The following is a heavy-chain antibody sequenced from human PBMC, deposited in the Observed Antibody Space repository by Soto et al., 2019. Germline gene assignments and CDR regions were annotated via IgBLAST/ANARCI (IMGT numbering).Heavy chain of an antibody. CDR1: GYTFTSYG. Sequence: QVQLVQSGAEVKKPGASVKVSCKASGYTFTSYGISWVRQAPGQGLEWMGWISAYNGNTNYAQKLQGRVTMTTDTSTSTAYMELRSLRAEDAAVYYCARAGEAGDYGTAAGTPADYWGQGTLVTVSS. V-gene: IGHV1-18*01. J-gene: IGHJ4*02. CDR2: ISAYNGNT. D-gene: IGHD4-17*01. CDR3: ARAGEAGDYGTAAGTPADY.